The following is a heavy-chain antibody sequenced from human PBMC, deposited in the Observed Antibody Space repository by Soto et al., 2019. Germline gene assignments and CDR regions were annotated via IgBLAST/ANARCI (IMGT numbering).Heavy chain of an antibody. J-gene: IGHJ4*02. D-gene: IGHD6-19*01. CDR3: ARRGSVSYYDY. V-gene: IGHV3-23*01. CDR1: GFTFSSYA. Sequence: EVQLLESGGGLVQPGGSLRLSCAASGFTFSSYAMRWVRQAPVKGLEWVSAISGSGGSTYYADSVKGRFTISRDNSKNTLYLQMNSLRAEDTAVYYCARRGSVSYYDYWGQGTLVTFSS. CDR2: ISGSGGST.